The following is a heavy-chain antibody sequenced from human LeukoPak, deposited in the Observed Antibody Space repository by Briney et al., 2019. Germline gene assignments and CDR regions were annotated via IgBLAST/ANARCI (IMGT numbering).Heavy chain of an antibody. D-gene: IGHD4/OR15-4a*01. J-gene: IGHJ6*04. V-gene: IGHV3-48*01. CDR2: IRSSSSTI. CDR3: VRDPDYGVLYFV. CDR1: GLTVSSNY. Sequence: GGSLRLSCAASGLTVSSNYMNWVRQAPGKGLEWVSYIRSSSSTIYYADSVKGRFTISRDNAKNSLYLQMNSLRAEDTAVYYCVRDPDYGVLYFVWGKGTTVTVSS.